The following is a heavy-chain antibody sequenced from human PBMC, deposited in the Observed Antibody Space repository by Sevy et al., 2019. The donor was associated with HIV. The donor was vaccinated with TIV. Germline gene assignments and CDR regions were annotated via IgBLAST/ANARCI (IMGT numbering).Heavy chain of an antibody. CDR2: ISYDGFNK. V-gene: IGHV3-30*09. J-gene: IGHJ4*02. CDR1: GFTFSTYA. CDR3: VIPFSGGGGGY. Sequence: GGSLRLSCAGSGFTFSTYAMHWVRQTPGRGLEWMSTISYDGFNKYYRDSVKGRFAISRDNSKNTQYLQMNSLRVEDTAVYYCVIPFSGGGGGYWGQGTLVTVSS. D-gene: IGHD2-21*01.